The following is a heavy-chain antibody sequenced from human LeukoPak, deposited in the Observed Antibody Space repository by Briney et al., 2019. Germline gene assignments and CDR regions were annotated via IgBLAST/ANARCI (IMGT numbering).Heavy chain of an antibody. CDR3: ARKKNSAYWYFDL. CDR1: GFTFSSYS. CDR2: ISSSSSYI. D-gene: IGHD4-23*01. V-gene: IGHV3-21*01. Sequence: GGSLRLSCAASGFTFSSYSMNWVRQAPGKGLEWVSSISSSSSYIYYADSVKGRFTISRDNAKNSLYLQMDSLRAEDTAVYYCARKKNSAYWYFDLWGRGTLVTVSS. J-gene: IGHJ2*01.